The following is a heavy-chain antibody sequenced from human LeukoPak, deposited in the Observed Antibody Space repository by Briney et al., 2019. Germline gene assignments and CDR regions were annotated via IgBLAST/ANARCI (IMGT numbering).Heavy chain of an antibody. CDR1: GYTFTGYY. D-gene: IGHD3-22*01. J-gene: IGHJ4*02. CDR3: AKDTYYYESSGYYVFDY. CDR2: INPNNGGT. V-gene: IGHV1-2*06. Sequence: ASVKVSCKASGYTFTGYYIHWVRQAPGQGLEWMGRINPNNGGTNYAQKFQGRVIMTRDTSISTAYMEVSRLTSDDTAVYYCAKDTYYYESSGYYVFDYWGQGTLVTVSS.